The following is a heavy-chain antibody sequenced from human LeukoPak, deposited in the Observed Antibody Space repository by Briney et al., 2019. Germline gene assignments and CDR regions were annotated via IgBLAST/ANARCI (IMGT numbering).Heavy chain of an antibody. V-gene: IGHV4-34*01. Sequence: PSETLSLTCAVYGGSFSGYYWSWIRQPPGKGLEWIGEINHSGSTNYNPSLKSRVTISVDTSKNQFSLKLSSVTAADTAVYYCARGRIAAARRIYCFDYWGQGTLVTVSS. J-gene: IGHJ4*02. CDR1: GGSFSGYY. CDR2: INHSGST. CDR3: ARGRIAAARRIYCFDY. D-gene: IGHD6-13*01.